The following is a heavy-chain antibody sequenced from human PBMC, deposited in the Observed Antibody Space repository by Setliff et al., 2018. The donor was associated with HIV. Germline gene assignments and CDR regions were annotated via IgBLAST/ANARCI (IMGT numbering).Heavy chain of an antibody. CDR1: GFTFSSYG. Sequence: GGSLRLFCAASGFTFSSYGMHWVRQAPGKGLGWVAVISYDGNYKYYSDSVKGRFTISRDNSKNTLYLQMDSLRPKDTAAYYCARAPSWQRQVDFWGQGTLVTVSS. CDR3: ARAPSWQRQVDF. V-gene: IGHV3-30*03. J-gene: IGHJ4*02. CDR2: ISYDGNYK. D-gene: IGHD6-25*01.